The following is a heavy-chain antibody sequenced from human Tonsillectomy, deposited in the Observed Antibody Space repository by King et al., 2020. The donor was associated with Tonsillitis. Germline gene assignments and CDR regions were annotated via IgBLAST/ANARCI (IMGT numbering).Heavy chain of an antibody. CDR3: AKTVGDDYADYGSDY. CDR2: ISYDGSNK. CDR1: GFTFSSYG. Sequence: QVQVVESGGGVVQPGRSLRLSCAASGFTFSSYGMHWVRQAPGKGLEWVAVISYDGSNKYYADSVKGRFTISRDNSKNTLHLQMNSLRAEDTAVYYCAKTVGDDYADYGSDYWGQGTLVTVSS. V-gene: IGHV3-33*05. D-gene: IGHD4-17*01. J-gene: IGHJ4*02.